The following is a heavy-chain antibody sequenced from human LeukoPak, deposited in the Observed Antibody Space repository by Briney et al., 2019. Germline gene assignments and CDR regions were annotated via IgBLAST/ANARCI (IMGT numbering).Heavy chain of an antibody. Sequence: PGGSLRLSCAASGCSVNSNYMTWVRQAPGKGLEWVSVMYSSGCTYYSDSVKGRFTLSRDNSKNTLSLQMNSLRAEDTAVYYCAKPTGDPVYWGQGTLVTVSS. V-gene: IGHV3-66*02. J-gene: IGHJ4*02. CDR2: MYSSGCT. D-gene: IGHD4-17*01. CDR1: GCSVNSNY. CDR3: AKPTGDPVY.